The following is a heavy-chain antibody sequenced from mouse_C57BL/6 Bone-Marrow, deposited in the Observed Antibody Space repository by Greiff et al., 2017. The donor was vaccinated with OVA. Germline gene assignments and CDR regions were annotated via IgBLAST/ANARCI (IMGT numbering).Heavy chain of an antibody. V-gene: IGHV1-61*01. J-gene: IGHJ4*01. CDR3: ARPYYYGSSYYAMDY. D-gene: IGHD1-1*01. CDR1: GYTFTSYW. Sequence: QVQLQQPGAELVRPGSSVKLSCKASGYTFTSYWMEWVKQRPGQGLEWIGNIYPSDSETHYNQKFKDKATLTVDKSSSTAYMQLSSLTSEDSAVYYCARPYYYGSSYYAMDYWGQGTSVTVSS. CDR2: IYPSDSET.